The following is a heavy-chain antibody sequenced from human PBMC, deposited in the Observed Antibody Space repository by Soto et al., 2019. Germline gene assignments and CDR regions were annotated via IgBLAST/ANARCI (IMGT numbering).Heavy chain of an antibody. Sequence: QVQLQESGPGLVKPSETLSLTCTVSGASSTSYFWSWIRQPPGKGLEWIGYIHYSGSTSYNPSLKSRVTISVDTSKNQFSLKLTSVTAADTAVYYCARAHSSGYVFLGYWGQGTLVTVSS. CDR2: IHYSGST. D-gene: IGHD5-18*01. CDR3: ARAHSSGYVFLGY. CDR1: GASSTSYF. V-gene: IGHV4-59*01. J-gene: IGHJ4*02.